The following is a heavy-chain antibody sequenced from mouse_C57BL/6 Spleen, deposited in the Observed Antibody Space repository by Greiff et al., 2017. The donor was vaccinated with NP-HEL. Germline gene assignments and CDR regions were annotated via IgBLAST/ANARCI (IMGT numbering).Heavy chain of an antibody. V-gene: IGHV7-3*01. D-gene: IGHD1-1*01. CDR3: ARSSYYYGSSYWYFDV. CDR1: GFTFTDYY. Sequence: EVQVVESGGGLVQPGGSLSLSCAASGFTFTDYYMSWVRQPPGKALEWLGFIRNKANGYTTEYSASVKGRFTISRDNSQSILYLQMNALRAEDSATYYCARSSYYYGSSYWYFDVWGTGTTVTVSS. J-gene: IGHJ1*03. CDR2: IRNKANGYTT.